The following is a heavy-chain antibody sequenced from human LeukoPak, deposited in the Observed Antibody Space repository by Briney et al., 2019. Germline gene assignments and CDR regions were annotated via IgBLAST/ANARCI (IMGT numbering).Heavy chain of an antibody. Sequence: GGSLRLSCAASGFSLSSYWMSWVRQAPGKGLEWVANRKQDGSEKYYVDSVKGRFTISRDNAKNSLYLQMNSLRAEDTAVYYCARDYVGCSSTSCYSGSFDYWGQGTLVTVSS. CDR1: GFSLSSYW. J-gene: IGHJ4*02. CDR3: ARDYVGCSSTSCYSGSFDY. D-gene: IGHD2-2*01. CDR2: RKQDGSEK. V-gene: IGHV3-7*01.